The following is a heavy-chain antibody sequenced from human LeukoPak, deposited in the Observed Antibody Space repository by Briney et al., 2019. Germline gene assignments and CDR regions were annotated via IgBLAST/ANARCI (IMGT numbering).Heavy chain of an antibody. Sequence: PGGSLRLSCAASGFTFSSYWMSWVRQAPGKGLEWVANIKQDGSEKYYVDSVKGRFTISRDNAKNSLYLQMNSLRAEDTAVYYCARDDSYYDIRYGMDVWGQGTTVTVSS. V-gene: IGHV3-7*01. CDR1: GFTFSSYW. J-gene: IGHJ6*02. CDR3: ARDDSYYDIRYGMDV. CDR2: IKQDGSEK. D-gene: IGHD3-9*01.